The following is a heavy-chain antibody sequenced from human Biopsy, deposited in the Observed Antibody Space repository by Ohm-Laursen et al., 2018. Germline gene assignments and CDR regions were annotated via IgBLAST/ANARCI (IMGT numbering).Heavy chain of an antibody. CDR3: ARGPHSGSHSCFDY. J-gene: IGHJ4*02. Sequence: SVKVSCKAPGGTFSNYGVNWVRQAPGQGLEWMGGIIPMFGTANYAQMFQGRVTISADESTSTSYMELSSLTTEDTAIYYCARGPHSGSHSCFDYWGRGTLVTVS. V-gene: IGHV1-69*13. CDR1: GGTFSNYG. CDR2: IIPMFGTA. D-gene: IGHD1-26*01.